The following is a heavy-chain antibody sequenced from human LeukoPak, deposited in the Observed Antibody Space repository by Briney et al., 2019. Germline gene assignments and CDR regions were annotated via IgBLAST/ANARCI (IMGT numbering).Heavy chain of an antibody. D-gene: IGHD2-15*01. CDR2: ISGDGGST. J-gene: IGHJ3*02. CDR1: GFTFDDYA. CDR3: AKEIDTLGTNAFDI. V-gene: IGHV3-43*02. Sequence: PGGSLRLSCAASGFTFDDYAMHWVRQAPGKGLEWVSLISGDGGSTYYADSVRGRFTISRDNSKNSLYLQTDSLRTEDTAFYYCAKEIDTLGTNAFDIWGQGTMVTVSS.